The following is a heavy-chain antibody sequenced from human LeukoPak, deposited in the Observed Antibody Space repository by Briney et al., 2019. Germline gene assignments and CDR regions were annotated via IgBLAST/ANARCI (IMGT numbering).Heavy chain of an antibody. CDR3: AADPIWGSYRY. CDR1: GYTSTSYG. V-gene: IGHV1-18*01. CDR2: ISAYNGNT. J-gene: IGHJ4*02. D-gene: IGHD3-16*01. Sequence: ASVKVSCKASGYTSTSYGISWVRQAPGQGLKWMGWISAYNGNTNYAQKLQGRVTMTTDTSTSTAYMELRSLRSDDTAVYYCAADPIWGSYRYWGQGTLVTVSS.